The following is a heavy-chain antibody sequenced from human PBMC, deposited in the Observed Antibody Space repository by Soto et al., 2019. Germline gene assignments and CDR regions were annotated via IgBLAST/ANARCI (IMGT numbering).Heavy chain of an antibody. CDR1: GGSIGTYY. CDR3: ARAGPISGFPLRPLYGMDV. D-gene: IGHD4-17*01. Sequence: KTXETLSLTCTVSGGSIGTYYWSWIRQPPGKGLEWIGYIYYSGSTNYNPSLKSRVTISVDTSKNQFSLKLSSVTAADTTVYYCARAGPISGFPLRPLYGMDVWGQGTTVTVSS. CDR2: IYYSGST. V-gene: IGHV4-59*01. J-gene: IGHJ6*02.